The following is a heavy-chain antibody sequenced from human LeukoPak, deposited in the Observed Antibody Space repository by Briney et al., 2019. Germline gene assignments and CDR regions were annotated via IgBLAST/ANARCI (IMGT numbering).Heavy chain of an antibody. CDR1: GFTFSNAW. Sequence: GGSLRLSCAASGFTFSNAWMSWVRQAPGKGLEWVGRIKSKTDGGTTDYAAPVKGRFTISRDDSKNTLYLQMNSLKTEGTAVYYCTTDPRYSSSWYGYYYYYYGMDVWGQGTTVTVSS. CDR2: IKSKTDGGTT. CDR3: TTDPRYSSSWYGYYYYYYGMDV. J-gene: IGHJ6*02. V-gene: IGHV3-15*01. D-gene: IGHD6-13*01.